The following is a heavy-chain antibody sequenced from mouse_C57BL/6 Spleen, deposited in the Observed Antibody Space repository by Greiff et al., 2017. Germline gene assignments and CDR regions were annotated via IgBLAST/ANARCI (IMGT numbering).Heavy chain of an antibody. CDR1: GFSLSTFGMG. J-gene: IGHJ4*01. CDR2: IWWDDDK. D-gene: IGHD2-5*01. V-gene: IGHV8-8*01. Sequence: QVTLKESGPGLLQPSQSLSLTCSFSGFSLSTFGMGVGWIRQPSGKGLEWLAHIWWDDDKYYNPALKSRLTISKDTSKNQVFLKIANVDTADTATYYCAREAYSNYGYAMDDWGQGTSVTVSS. CDR3: AREAYSNYGYAMDD.